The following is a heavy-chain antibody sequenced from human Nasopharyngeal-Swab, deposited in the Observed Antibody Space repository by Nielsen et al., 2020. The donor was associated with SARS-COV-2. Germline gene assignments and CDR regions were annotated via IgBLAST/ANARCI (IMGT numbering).Heavy chain of an antibody. Sequence: SETLSLTCTVSGGSISSSSYYWGWIRQPPGKGLEWIGEINHSGSTNYNPSLKSRVTISVDTSKNQFSLKLSSVTAADTAVYYCARVRITMVRGDRPPYYMDVWGKGTTVTVSS. CDR2: INHSGST. D-gene: IGHD3-10*01. V-gene: IGHV4-39*07. CDR1: GGSISSSSYY. J-gene: IGHJ6*03. CDR3: ARVRITMVRGDRPPYYMDV.